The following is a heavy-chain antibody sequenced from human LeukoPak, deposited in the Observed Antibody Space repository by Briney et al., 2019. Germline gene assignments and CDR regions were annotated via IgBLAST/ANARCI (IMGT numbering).Heavy chain of an antibody. Sequence: PGRSLRLSCAASGFTFRNSGMLWVRQAPGKGLEGVAVIWFDGSNEYYADSVKGRFTISRDNSKNTLYLQMNSLRAEDTAVYYCARGDIQLWGIDSWGPGTLVTVSS. V-gene: IGHV3-33*01. J-gene: IGHJ4*02. CDR2: IWFDGSNE. CDR3: ARGDIQLWGIDS. CDR1: GFTFRNSG. D-gene: IGHD5-18*01.